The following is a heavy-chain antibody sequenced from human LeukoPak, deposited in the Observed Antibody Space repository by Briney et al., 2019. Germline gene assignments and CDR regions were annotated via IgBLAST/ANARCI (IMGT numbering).Heavy chain of an antibody. Sequence: GGSLRLSCAASGFTFSTYAMSWVRQVPGKGLEWVSAISGSGGSTYYADSVKGRFTFSRDNSKNTLYLQMNSLRAEDTAIYYCAKDLLSGSGSSCHDYWGQGTLVTVSS. J-gene: IGHJ4*02. V-gene: IGHV3-23*01. D-gene: IGHD2-15*01. CDR3: AKDLLSGSGSSCHDY. CDR1: GFTFSTYA. CDR2: ISGSGGST.